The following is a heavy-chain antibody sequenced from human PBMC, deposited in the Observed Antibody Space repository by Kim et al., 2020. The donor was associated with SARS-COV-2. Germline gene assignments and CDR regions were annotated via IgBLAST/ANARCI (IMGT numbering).Heavy chain of an antibody. J-gene: IGHJ6*02. V-gene: IGHV1-46*01. Sequence: QKIQGRVTMTRDTSTGTVYMELSSLRCEDTAVYYCASQSGSGSYAGLDVWGQGTTVTVSS. D-gene: IGHD3-10*01. CDR3: ASQSGSGSYAGLDV.